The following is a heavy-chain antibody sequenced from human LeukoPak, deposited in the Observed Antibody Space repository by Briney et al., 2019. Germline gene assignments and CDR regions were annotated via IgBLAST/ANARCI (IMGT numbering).Heavy chain of an antibody. CDR3: ASMSTSYCSGGSCYPGTWFDP. D-gene: IGHD2-15*01. CDR2: INPSGGST. J-gene: IGHJ5*02. V-gene: IGHV1-46*01. Sequence: ASVKVSCKASGYTFTSYYMHWVRQAPGQGLEWMGIINPSGGSTSYAQKFQGRVTMTRDTSTSTVYMELSSLRSEDTAVYYCASMSTSYCSGGSCYPGTWFDPWGQGTLVTVSS. CDR1: GYTFTSYY.